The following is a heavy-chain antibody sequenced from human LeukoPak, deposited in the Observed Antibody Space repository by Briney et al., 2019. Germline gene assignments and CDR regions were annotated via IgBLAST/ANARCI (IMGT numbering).Heavy chain of an antibody. CDR3: ASMGLRDPRGYFDY. Sequence: SETLSLTCTVSGGSISSGGYYWSWIRQHPGKGLEWIGYIYYSGSTYYNPSLKSRVTISVDTSKNQFSLKLSSVTAADTAVYYCASMGLRDPRGYFDYWGQGTLVTVSS. J-gene: IGHJ4*02. D-gene: IGHD4/OR15-4a*01. CDR2: IYYSGST. V-gene: IGHV4-31*03. CDR1: GGSISSGGYY.